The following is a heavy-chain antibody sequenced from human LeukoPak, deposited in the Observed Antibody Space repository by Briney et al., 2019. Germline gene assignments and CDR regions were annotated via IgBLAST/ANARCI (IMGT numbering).Heavy chain of an antibody. D-gene: IGHD3-22*01. CDR3: AKDAQGRYYYDSSGYYWAYYYGMDV. Sequence: GGSLRLSCAASGFTFSSYAMSWVRQAPGKGLEWVSAISGSGGSTYYADSVKGRFTISRDNSKNTLYLQMNSLRAEDTAVYYCAKDAQGRYYYDSSGYYWAYYYGMDVWGQGTTVTVSS. J-gene: IGHJ6*02. V-gene: IGHV3-23*01. CDR1: GFTFSSYA. CDR2: ISGSGGST.